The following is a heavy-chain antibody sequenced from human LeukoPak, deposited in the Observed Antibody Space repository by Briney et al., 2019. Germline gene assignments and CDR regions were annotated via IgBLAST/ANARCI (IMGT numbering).Heavy chain of an antibody. CDR2: IWYDGSNK. CDR3: AKAYSSSWYGNNYYYYMDV. CDR1: RFTFSSYG. Sequence: GRSLRLSCAASRFTFSSYGMHWVRQAPGKGLEWVAVIWYDGSNKYYADSVKGRFTISRDNSKNTLYLQMNSLRAEDTAVYYCAKAYSSSWYGNNYYYYMDVWGKGTTVTVSS. J-gene: IGHJ6*03. D-gene: IGHD6-13*01. V-gene: IGHV3-33*06.